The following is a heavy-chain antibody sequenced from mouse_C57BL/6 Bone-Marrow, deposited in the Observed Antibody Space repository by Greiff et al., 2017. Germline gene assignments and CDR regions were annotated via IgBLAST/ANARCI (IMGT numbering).Heavy chain of an antibody. CDR2: IWTGGGT. D-gene: IGHD2-1*01. CDR1: GFSLTSYA. V-gene: IGHV2-9-1*01. J-gene: IGHJ4*01. Sequence: VQLQESGPGLVAPSQSLSITCTVSGFSLTSYAISWVRQPPGKGLEWIGVIWTGGGTNYNSALKSKLSISKDNSKSQDFLKMNSLQTDDTARYYCARNGNVAMDYWGQGTSVTVSS. CDR3: ARNGNVAMDY.